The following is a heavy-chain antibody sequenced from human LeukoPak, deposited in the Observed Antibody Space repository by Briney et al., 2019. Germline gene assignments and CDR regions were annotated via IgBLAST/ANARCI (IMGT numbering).Heavy chain of an antibody. CDR2: ISDSGTYI. V-gene: IGHV3-21*01. CDR3: ARDQALYFSYGDY. J-gene: IGHJ4*02. CDR1: GFTFSTYS. Sequence: GGSLRLSCAASGFTFSTYSMNWVRQAPGKGLEWVSSISDSGTYIYYADSVKGRFTISRDNSKNTLYLQVNSLTAEDTAVYYCARDQALYFSYGDYWGQGTLVTVSS. D-gene: IGHD2/OR15-2a*01.